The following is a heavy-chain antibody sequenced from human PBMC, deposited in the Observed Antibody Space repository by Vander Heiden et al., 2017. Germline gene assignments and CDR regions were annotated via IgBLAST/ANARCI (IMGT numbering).Heavy chain of an antibody. CDR2: IYRGGST. Sequence: EVQLVESGGALSRPGVSVRLSWATSRFGGSGNYMSWVRQALGQGLERVSVIYRGGSTYYADSVKGRFTISRDTSKNTLYLHMNRLRAEDTAVYYCARDLSITIFGVVIGAFDYWGQGTLVTVSS. CDR1: RFGGSGNY. V-gene: IGHV3-53*01. D-gene: IGHD3-3*01. J-gene: IGHJ4*02. CDR3: ARDLSITIFGVVIGAFDY.